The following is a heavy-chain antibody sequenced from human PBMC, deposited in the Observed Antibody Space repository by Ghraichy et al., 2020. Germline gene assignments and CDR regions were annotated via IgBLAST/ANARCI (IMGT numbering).Heavy chain of an antibody. CDR1: GDSVSSNHVA. D-gene: IGHD1-26*01. V-gene: IGHV6-1*01. CDR2: TYYLSRWYN. Sequence: SQTLSLTCAISGDSVSSNHVAWNWIRQSPSGGLEWLGRTYYLSRWYNDYALSVRGRIIISPDTSKNQFSLQLNSVTPEDTAVYYCVGRSRSALDIWGQGTEVTVSS. J-gene: IGHJ3*02. CDR3: VGRSRSALDI.